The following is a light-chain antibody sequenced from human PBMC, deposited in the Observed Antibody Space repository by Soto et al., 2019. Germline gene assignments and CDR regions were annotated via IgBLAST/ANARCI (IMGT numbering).Light chain of an antibody. Sequence: QSALTQPASVSGSPGQSITISCTGTSSDVGAYDYVSWYQQHPGKVPKLMIYEVSNRPSGVSNRFSGSKSGNTASLTISGLQAEDEADYYCSSYTSSSTRVFGTGTKVT. CDR2: EVS. CDR1: SSDVGAYDY. CDR3: SSYTSSSTRV. V-gene: IGLV2-14*01. J-gene: IGLJ1*01.